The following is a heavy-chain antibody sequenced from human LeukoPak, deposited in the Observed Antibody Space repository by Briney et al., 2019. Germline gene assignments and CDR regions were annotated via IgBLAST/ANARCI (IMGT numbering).Heavy chain of an antibody. CDR3: AKDSDYYGSGCYYNAFDM. V-gene: IGHV3-9*01. J-gene: IGHJ3*02. CDR1: GFNFDDYV. Sequence: GRSLRLSCEGSGFNFDDYVMHWVRRVPGKGLEWVAAINWNSRSIQYADSVKGRFTISRDNAKNSLHLQMNSLRAEDTALYHCAKDSDYYGSGCYYNAFDMWGQGTLVTVSS. CDR2: INWNSRSI. D-gene: IGHD3-10*01.